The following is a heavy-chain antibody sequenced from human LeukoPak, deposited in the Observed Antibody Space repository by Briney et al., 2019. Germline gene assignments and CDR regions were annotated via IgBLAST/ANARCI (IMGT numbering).Heavy chain of an antibody. CDR2: IYYSGST. Sequence: SETLSLTCTVSGGSISSYYWSWIRQPPGKGLEWIGYIYYSGSTNYNPSLKSRVTISVDTSKNQFSLKLSSVTAADTAVYYCARLIDDFWSGYYRGYNWFDPWGQGTLVTVSS. J-gene: IGHJ5*02. CDR3: ARLIDDFWSGYYRGYNWFDP. V-gene: IGHV4-59*12. CDR1: GGSISSYY. D-gene: IGHD3-3*01.